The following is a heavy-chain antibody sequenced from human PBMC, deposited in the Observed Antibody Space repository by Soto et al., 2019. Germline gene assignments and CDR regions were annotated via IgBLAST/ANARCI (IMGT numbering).Heavy chain of an antibody. CDR3: ARHEFGSKYYGSGSEVDY. J-gene: IGHJ4*02. CDR1: GGSISSYY. V-gene: IGHV4-59*08. Sequence: PSETLSLTCTVSGGSISSYYWSWIRQPPGKGLEWIGYIYYSGSTNYNPSLKSRVTISVDTSKNQFSLKLSSVTAADTAVYYCARHEFGSKYYGSGSEVDYWGQGTLVTVSS. CDR2: IYYSGST. D-gene: IGHD3-10*01.